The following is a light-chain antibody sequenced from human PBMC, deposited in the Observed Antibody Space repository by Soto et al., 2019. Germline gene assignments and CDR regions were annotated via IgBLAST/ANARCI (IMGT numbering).Light chain of an antibody. CDR1: QSVRSSY. J-gene: IGKJ1*01. V-gene: IGKV3D-20*02. CDR2: GAP. CDR3: HQRQSWPRT. Sequence: PGERATLSCRASQSVRSSYLAWYQQKPGQAPRLLIYGAPSRATGIPARFSGSGSGTDFTLTINSLAPEDFAIYYCHQRQSWPRTFGQGTKVDIK.